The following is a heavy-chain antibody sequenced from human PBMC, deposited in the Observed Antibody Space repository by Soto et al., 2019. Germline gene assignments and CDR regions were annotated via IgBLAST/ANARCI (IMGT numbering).Heavy chain of an antibody. CDR3: ARGRYDILTGYYKDYYYYGMDV. D-gene: IGHD3-9*01. V-gene: IGHV1-69*13. CDR2: IIPIFGTA. Sequence: ASVKVSCKASGGTFSSYAISWVRQAPGQGLEWMGGIIPIFGTANYAQKFQGRVTITADESTSTAYMELSSLRSEDTAVYYCARGRYDILTGYYKDYYYYGMDVWGQGTTVTVSS. J-gene: IGHJ6*02. CDR1: GGTFSSYA.